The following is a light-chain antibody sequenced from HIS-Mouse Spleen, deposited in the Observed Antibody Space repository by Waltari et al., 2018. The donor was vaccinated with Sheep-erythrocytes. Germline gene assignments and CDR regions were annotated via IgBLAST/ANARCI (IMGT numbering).Light chain of an antibody. J-gene: IGLJ2*01. CDR3: LSADSSGTYVV. Sequence: SSELTQPPSVSVSPGQTASITCSGDKLGDKYACWYQQKPGQSPVLVIYQDTKRPSGIPERFSGSNSGNTATLTISGTQAMDEADYYCLSADSSGTYVVFGGGTKLTVL. V-gene: IGLV3-1*01. CDR1: KLGDKY. CDR2: QDT.